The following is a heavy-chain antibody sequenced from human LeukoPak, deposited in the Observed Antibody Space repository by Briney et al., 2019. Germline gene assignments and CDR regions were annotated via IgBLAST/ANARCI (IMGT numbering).Heavy chain of an antibody. Sequence: ASVKVSCKASGFTLIDYIHLVQQDPRQGLRWMGWIKPNSGDTEYAQKFQGRVTRTRDTSISTVYVELSSLRSDDTAVYYCARGRYSSSSGNWFDPWGQGTLVTVSS. D-gene: IGHD6-6*01. CDR2: IKPNSGDT. V-gene: IGHV1-2*02. CDR3: ARGRYSSSSGNWFDP. CDR1: GFTLIDY. J-gene: IGHJ5*02.